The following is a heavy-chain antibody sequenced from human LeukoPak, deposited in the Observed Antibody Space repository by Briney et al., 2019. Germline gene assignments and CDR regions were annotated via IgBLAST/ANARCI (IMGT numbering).Heavy chain of an antibody. V-gene: IGHV3-48*02. CDR3: ARDHDHAFDY. CDR1: GFPSSRYT. J-gene: IGHJ4*02. D-gene: IGHD3-16*01. Sequence: PGGPLTLPFCPLGFPSSRYTIIGLAQPPGRGGAGVSYIGPSSRDEKYADSVKGRFTISRDNGRNSLSLQMNGLGDEDTAVYYCARDHDHAFDYWGQGILVTVSS. CDR2: IGPSSRDE.